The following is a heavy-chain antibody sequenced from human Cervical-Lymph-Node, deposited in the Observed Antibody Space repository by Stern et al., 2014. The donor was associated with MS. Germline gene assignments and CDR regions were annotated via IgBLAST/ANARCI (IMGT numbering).Heavy chain of an antibody. Sequence: MQLVESGGGVVQPGRSLRLSCTASGFTFSSYAMHWVRQAPGKGLEWVAGISYGGSNKYYAGSVKGRFTISRDNSKNTMYLQMNSLRAEDTAVYYCARANYDFWSGYPDFHYYGMDVWGQGTTVTVSS. D-gene: IGHD3-3*01. V-gene: IGHV3-30-3*01. CDR3: ARANYDFWSGYPDFHYYGMDV. CDR1: GFTFSSYA. J-gene: IGHJ6*02. CDR2: ISYGGSNK.